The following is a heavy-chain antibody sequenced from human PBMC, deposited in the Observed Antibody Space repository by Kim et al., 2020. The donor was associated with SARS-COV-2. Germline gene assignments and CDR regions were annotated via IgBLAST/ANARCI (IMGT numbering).Heavy chain of an antibody. V-gene: IGHV3-33*05. Sequence: GGSLRLSCAASGFTFSSYGMHWVRQAPGKGLEWVAVISYDGSNKYYADSVKGRFTISRDNSKNTLYLQMNSLRAEDTAVYYCARDSVDIVATILYSSSWYPGVLDYWGQGTLVTVSS. J-gene: IGHJ4*02. CDR3: ARDSVDIVATILYSSSWYPGVLDY. CDR1: GFTFSSYG. D-gene: IGHD5-12*01. CDR2: ISYDGSNK.